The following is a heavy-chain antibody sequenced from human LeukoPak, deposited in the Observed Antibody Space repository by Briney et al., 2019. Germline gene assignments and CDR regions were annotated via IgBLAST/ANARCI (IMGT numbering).Heavy chain of an antibody. CDR3: ARSSGSYYYYYYYMDV. Sequence: SETLSLTCTVSGGSISSYYWTWIRQPPGKGLEWIGYIYYGGSTNYSPSLKSRVSISVDTSKNHFSLRLSSVTAADTAVYYCARSSGSYYYYYYYMDVWGKGTTVTVSS. D-gene: IGHD3-10*01. CDR1: GGSISSYY. V-gene: IGHV4-59*08. CDR2: IYYGGST. J-gene: IGHJ6*03.